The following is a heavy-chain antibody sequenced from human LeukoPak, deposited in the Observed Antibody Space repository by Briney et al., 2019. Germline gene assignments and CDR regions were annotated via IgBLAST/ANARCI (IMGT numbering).Heavy chain of an antibody. D-gene: IGHD3-22*01. V-gene: IGHV1-8*02. CDR2: MNPNSGNT. Sequence: ASVKVSCKASGYTFTSYYMHWVRQAPGQGLEWMGWMNPNSGNTGYAQKFQGRVSMTRNTSISTAYMELSSLRSEDTAVYYCARAYYDSGSTFDYWGQGTLVTVSS. CDR1: GYTFTSYY. J-gene: IGHJ4*02. CDR3: ARAYYDSGSTFDY.